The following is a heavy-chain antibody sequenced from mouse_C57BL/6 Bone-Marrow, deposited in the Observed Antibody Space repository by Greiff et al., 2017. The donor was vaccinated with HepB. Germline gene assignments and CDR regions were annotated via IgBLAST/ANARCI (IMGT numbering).Heavy chain of an antibody. CDR1: GYTFTSYG. V-gene: IGHV1-81*01. Sequence: LQESGAELARPGASVKLSCKASGYTFTSYGISWVKQRTGQGLEWIGEIYPRSGNTYYNEKFKGKATLTADKSSSTAYMELRSLTSEDSAVYFCARGYHWYFDVWGTGTTVTVSS. CDR3: ARGYHWYFDV. J-gene: IGHJ1*03. CDR2: IYPRSGNT.